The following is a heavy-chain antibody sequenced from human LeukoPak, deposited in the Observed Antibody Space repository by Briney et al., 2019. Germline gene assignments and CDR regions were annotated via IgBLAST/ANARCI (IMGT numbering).Heavy chain of an antibody. CDR2: VNPKSGGT. CDR3: ARDSVVVVPAAIPEYFHH. J-gene: IGHJ1*01. D-gene: IGHD2-2*02. V-gene: IGHV1-2*02. CDR1: GYTFTGYY. Sequence: GASVKVSCKASGYTFTGYYMHWVRQAPGQGLEWMGWVNPKSGGTNYAQKFQGRVTMTRDTSISTAYMELSRLRSDDTAVYYCARDSVVVVPAAIPEYFHHRGQGTLVTASS.